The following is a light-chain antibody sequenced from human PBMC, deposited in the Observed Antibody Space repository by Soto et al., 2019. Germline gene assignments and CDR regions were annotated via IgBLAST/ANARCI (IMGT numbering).Light chain of an antibody. Sequence: EIVLTQSPGTLSLSPGERATLSCRVSQSVSSSYLAWYQQKPGQAPRLLIYGASSRATGIPDRFSGSGSGTDFTLTISRLEPEDFAVYYCQLYSSSPPLYTFGQGTKLEIK. V-gene: IGKV3-20*01. CDR3: QLYSSSPPLYT. CDR2: GAS. J-gene: IGKJ2*01. CDR1: QSVSSSY.